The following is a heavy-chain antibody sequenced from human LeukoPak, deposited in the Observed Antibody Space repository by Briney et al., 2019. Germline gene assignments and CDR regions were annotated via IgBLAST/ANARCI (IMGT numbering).Heavy chain of an antibody. CDR1: GGSISSGSYY. CDR2: IFYTGST. Sequence: NPSETLSLTCSVSGGSISSGSYYWGWIRQPPGKGLEWIGSIFYTGSTNYNPSLKSRVTISVDTSKNQFSLKLSSVTAADTAVYFCARIGNYYDTSGYYFAYWGQGTLVAVSS. J-gene: IGHJ4*02. V-gene: IGHV4-39*07. CDR3: ARIGNYYDTSGYYFAY. D-gene: IGHD3-22*01.